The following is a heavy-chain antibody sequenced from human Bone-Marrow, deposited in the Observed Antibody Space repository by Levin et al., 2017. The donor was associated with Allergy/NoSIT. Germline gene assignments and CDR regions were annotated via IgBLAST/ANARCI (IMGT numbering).Heavy chain of an antibody. Sequence: HPGGSLRLSCAASGFTLSTYWMSWVRQAPGKGLEWVANIKQDGSEKYYVDSVKGRFTISRDNTKNSLYLQMNSLRAEDTAVYYCARRMYGSSWSAFDIWGQGTMVTVSS. CDR3: ARRMYGSSWSAFDI. J-gene: IGHJ3*02. V-gene: IGHV3-7*04. CDR1: GFTLSTYW. CDR2: IKQDGSEK. D-gene: IGHD6-13*01.